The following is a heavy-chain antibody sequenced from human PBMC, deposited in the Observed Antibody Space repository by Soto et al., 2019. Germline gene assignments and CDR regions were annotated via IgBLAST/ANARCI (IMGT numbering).Heavy chain of an antibody. V-gene: IGHV2-5*01. CDR2: IYWNDDK. Sequence: QITLKESGPTLVKPTQTLTLTCTFSGFSLSTSGVGVGWIRQPPGKALEWLALIYWNDDKRYSPSLKSRLTITKDTSKTQVVLTMTNMDPVDTATYYCAHSPPIYDFWSGLVWFDIWGQGTMVTVSS. CDR3: AHSPPIYDFWSGLVWFDI. J-gene: IGHJ3*02. CDR1: GFSLSTSGVG. D-gene: IGHD3-3*01.